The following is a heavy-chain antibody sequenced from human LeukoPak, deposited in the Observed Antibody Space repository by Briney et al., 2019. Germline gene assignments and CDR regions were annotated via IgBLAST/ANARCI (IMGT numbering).Heavy chain of an antibody. CDR2: IYHSGST. Sequence: SETLSLTCTVSGYSISSGYYWGWIRQPPGKGLEWIGSIYHSGSTYYNPSLKSRVTISVDTSKNQFSLKLSSVTAADTAVYYCARTTEGYCRGNTCYYYYYYMNVWGKGTTVTVSS. V-gene: IGHV4-38-2*02. J-gene: IGHJ6*03. CDR1: GYSISSGYY. CDR3: ARTTEGYCRGNTCYYYYYYMNV. D-gene: IGHD2-15*01.